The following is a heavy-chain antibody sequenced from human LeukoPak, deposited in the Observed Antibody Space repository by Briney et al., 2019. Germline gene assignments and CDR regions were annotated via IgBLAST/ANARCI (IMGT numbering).Heavy chain of an antibody. CDR3: ARVGDYYDSPGYYNFDY. J-gene: IGHJ4*02. Sequence: GGSLRLSCAASGITFSSYAMNWVRQAPGKGLEWVSSITSSSSYIFHADSLKGRFTISRDNAKNSLFLQMNSLRAEDTAVYYCARVGDYYDSPGYYNFDYWGQGTLVSVSS. CDR2: ITSSSSYI. D-gene: IGHD3-22*01. CDR1: GITFSSYA. V-gene: IGHV3-21*01.